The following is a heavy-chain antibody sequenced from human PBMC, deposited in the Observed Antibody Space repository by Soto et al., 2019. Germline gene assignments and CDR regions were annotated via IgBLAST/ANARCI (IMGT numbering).Heavy chain of an antibody. J-gene: IGHJ6*02. CDR3: TRGVGSYSYYYSGMDV. Sequence: QETLVQSGGGVVQPGKSLRLSCAASGFTFSTYAMHWVRLAPGKGLEWVAVVSYDGDKKYYGDSVRGRFTISRDNSKNALFLQMNGLTTEDTAVYYCTRGVGSYSYYYSGMDVWGQGTAVTVSS. CDR2: VSYDGDKK. D-gene: IGHD1-26*01. V-gene: IGHV3-30-3*01. CDR1: GFTFSTYA.